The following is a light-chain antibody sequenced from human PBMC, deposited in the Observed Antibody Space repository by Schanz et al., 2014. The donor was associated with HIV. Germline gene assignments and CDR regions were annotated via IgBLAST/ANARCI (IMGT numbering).Light chain of an antibody. CDR3: QQYNNWPPRIT. V-gene: IGKV3-15*01. Sequence: EVVMTQSPATLSVSPGERATLSCGASQSVSSSLAWYQQKPGQAPRLLIYGASTRATGIPPRFSGSGSGTESTLNISSLHSEDIAVYYCQQYNNWPPRITFGGGTKVEIK. CDR2: GAS. CDR1: QSVSSS. J-gene: IGKJ4*01.